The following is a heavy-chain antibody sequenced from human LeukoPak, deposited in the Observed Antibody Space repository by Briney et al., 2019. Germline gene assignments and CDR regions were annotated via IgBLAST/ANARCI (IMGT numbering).Heavy chain of an antibody. V-gene: IGHV4-30-4*01. CDR2: IFYSRST. J-gene: IGHJ5*02. Sequence: PSQTLSLTCSVSGDSIRSGDYYWSWIRQPPGKGLEWIGFIFYSRSTHYNPSLKSRVIMSVDMSKNQFSLKLSSVTAADTAVYYCARIHALVVVPTTMPDWFDPWGQGTLVTVSS. D-gene: IGHD2-2*01. CDR3: ARIHALVVVPTTMPDWFDP. CDR1: GDSIRSGDYY.